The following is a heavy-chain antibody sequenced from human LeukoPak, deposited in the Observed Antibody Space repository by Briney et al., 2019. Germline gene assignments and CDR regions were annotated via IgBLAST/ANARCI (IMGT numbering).Heavy chain of an antibody. Sequence: SEALSLTCTVSGASISNYYWRWIRQSAGKGLEWIGRLYTSGSININPSLKSRITMSVDTSKNQFSLRLSSVTAADTAVYHCVGATWGSGYFDYWGHGTLVTVSS. D-gene: IGHD7-27*01. V-gene: IGHV4-4*07. CDR2: LYTSGSI. J-gene: IGHJ4*01. CDR3: VGATWGSGYFDY. CDR1: GASISNYY.